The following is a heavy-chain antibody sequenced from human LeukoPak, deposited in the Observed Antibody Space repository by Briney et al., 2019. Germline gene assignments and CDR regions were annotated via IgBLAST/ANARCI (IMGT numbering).Heavy chain of an antibody. CDR2: IDAGNGKT. V-gene: IGHV1-3*01. CDR3: ARARWTSTATTYYLDH. J-gene: IGHJ4*02. Sequence: ASAKVSCKASGYTFTSYAIHWVRQAPGQRLEWMGWIDAGNGKTKYSQNFQGRVTITRDTSATTAYMDLSSLRSEDTAVYYCARARWTSTATTYYLDHWGQGTLVTVSS. D-gene: IGHD4-17*01. CDR1: GYTFTSYA.